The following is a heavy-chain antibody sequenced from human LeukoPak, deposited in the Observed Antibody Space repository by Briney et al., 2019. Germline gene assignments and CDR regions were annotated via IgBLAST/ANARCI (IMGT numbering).Heavy chain of an antibody. CDR3: ARHVSRRRMAAPAGVDY. J-gene: IGHJ4*02. V-gene: IGHV4-39*01. CDR2: IDYSGTT. CDR1: GGSITSSNHY. Sequence: PSETLSLTCSVSGGSITSSNHYWGWIRQPPGKGLEWIGTIDYSGTTSYKPSLKSRVTISIDTSNNHFSQRLSSVAAADTAVYYCARHVSRRRMAAPAGVDYWGQGTLVIVSS. D-gene: IGHD6-13*01.